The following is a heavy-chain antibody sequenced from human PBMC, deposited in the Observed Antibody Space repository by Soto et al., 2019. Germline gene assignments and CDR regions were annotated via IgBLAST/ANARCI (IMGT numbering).Heavy chain of an antibody. D-gene: IGHD1-26*01. CDR1: GGSISSGDYY. CDR2: IHNTGSP. Sequence: LSLTCTVSGGSISSGDYYWTWIRQPPGKGLEWIAYIHNTGSPYYNLSLKSRLTISLDTSKDQFSLRLSSVTAADTAVYYCARSRHSGSYFFDYWGQGTLVTVSS. V-gene: IGHV4-30-4*01. CDR3: ARSRHSGSYFFDY. J-gene: IGHJ4*02.